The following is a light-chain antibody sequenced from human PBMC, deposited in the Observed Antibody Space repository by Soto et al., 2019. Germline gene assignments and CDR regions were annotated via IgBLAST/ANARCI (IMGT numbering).Light chain of an antibody. CDR1: QGISSW. CDR2: DAS. J-gene: IGKJ1*01. Sequence: DIQMTQSPSTLSASVGDRVTITCRASQGISSWLAWYQQKPGKAPKLLIYDASSLESGVPSRFSGSGSGTEFTLTISSLQPDDFAVYYCQQYNSYSKTFGQGTKVEI. V-gene: IGKV1-5*01. CDR3: QQYNSYSKT.